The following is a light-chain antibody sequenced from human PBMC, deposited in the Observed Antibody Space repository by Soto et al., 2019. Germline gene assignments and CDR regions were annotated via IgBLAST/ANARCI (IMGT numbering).Light chain of an antibody. CDR3: QQYNNWPRT. V-gene: IGKV3-15*01. Sequence: VMTQSPATLSVSPGERGTLSCRASQSISTNLAWYQQNLGQAPRLLIYDASTRASGVPGRFSGSGSGTDFTLTISSLQSEDFAVYYCQQYNNWPRTYGQGTKVDIK. CDR1: QSISTN. J-gene: IGKJ1*01. CDR2: DAS.